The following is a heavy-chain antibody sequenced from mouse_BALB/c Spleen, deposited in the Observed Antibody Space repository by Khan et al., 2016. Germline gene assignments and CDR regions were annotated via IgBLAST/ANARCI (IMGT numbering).Heavy chain of an antibody. V-gene: IGHV1S135*01. CDR2: IDPFNGGT. CDR3: ASSTQSFYAMDY. Sequence: VQLKQSGPELMKPGASVKISCKASGYSFTSYYMHWVKQSHGKSLEWIGYIDPFNGGTSSNQKFKGKATLTVDKSSSTAYMHLSSLTSEDSAVYYCASSTQSFYAMDYWGQGTSVTVSS. J-gene: IGHJ4*01. D-gene: IGHD1-1*01. CDR1: GYSFTSYY.